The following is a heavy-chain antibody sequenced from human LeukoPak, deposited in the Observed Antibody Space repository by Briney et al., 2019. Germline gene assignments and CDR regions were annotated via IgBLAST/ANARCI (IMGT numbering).Heavy chain of an antibody. V-gene: IGHV1-18*01. Sequence: GASVKVSCKASGYTFTSYGISWVRQAPGQGLEWMGWISAYNGNTSYAQKLQGRVTMTTDTSTSTAYMELRSLRSDDTAVYYCARAVYCSGGSCYTPFFDYWGQGSLVTVSS. J-gene: IGHJ4*02. CDR3: ARAVYCSGGSCYTPFFDY. D-gene: IGHD2-15*01. CDR2: ISAYNGNT. CDR1: GYTFTSYG.